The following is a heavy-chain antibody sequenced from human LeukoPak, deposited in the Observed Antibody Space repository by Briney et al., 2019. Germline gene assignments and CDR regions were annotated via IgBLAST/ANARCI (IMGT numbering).Heavy chain of an antibody. CDR1: GYTLTELS. V-gene: IGHV1-24*01. J-gene: IGHJ4*02. CDR3: ATDFLELRRRGFDY. CDR2: FDPEDGET. Sequence: ASVKVSCKVSGYTLTELSMHWVRQAPGKGLEWMGGFDPEDGETIYAQKFQGRVTMTEDTSTDTAYMELSSLRSEDTAVYYCATDFLELRRRGFDYWGQGTLVTVSS. D-gene: IGHD1-7*01.